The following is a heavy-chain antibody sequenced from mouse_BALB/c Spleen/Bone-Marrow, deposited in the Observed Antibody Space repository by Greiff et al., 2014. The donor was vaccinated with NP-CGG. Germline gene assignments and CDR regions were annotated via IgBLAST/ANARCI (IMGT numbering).Heavy chain of an antibody. J-gene: IGHJ2*01. D-gene: IGHD2-14*01. CDR2: INPCNDVT. CDR3: GRDYYRGSFDY. V-gene: IGHV1-14*01. CDR1: GYKFTSYV. Sequence: VQLKQSGPELVKPGASVKISCKASGYKFTSYVMLWVKQKPGQGLEWIGYINPCNDVTTYNEKFKGKASLTSDKSSSTAYLELSSLTSDDSAVYYCGRDYYRGSFDYWGQGTTLTVSS.